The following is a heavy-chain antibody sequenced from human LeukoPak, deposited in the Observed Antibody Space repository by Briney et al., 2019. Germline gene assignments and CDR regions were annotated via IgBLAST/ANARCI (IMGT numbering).Heavy chain of an antibody. CDR1: GFTFSSYA. D-gene: IGHD5-18*01. CDR3: AKVGGYSYGYNWFDP. J-gene: IGHJ5*02. Sequence: GGSLRLSCAASGFTFSSYAMSWVRQAPGKGLEWVSAISGSGGSTYYADSVKGRFTISRDNSKNTLYLQMNSLRAEDMAVYYCAKVGGYSYGYNWFDPWGQGTLVTVSS. V-gene: IGHV3-23*01. CDR2: ISGSGGST.